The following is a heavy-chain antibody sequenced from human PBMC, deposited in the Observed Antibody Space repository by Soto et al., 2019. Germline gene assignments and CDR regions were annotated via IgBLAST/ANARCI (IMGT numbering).Heavy chain of an antibody. V-gene: IGHV3-33*01. CDR2: IWSDGSSR. Sequence: QVQLVESGGGVVQPGKSLRLSCAASGIPFSASGMHWVRQAPGKGLEWVAMIWSDGSSRYYADSVKGRFTISRDNSQNTLFLQMDSRRVEDTALYYCARDRGVVDLDHWGQGTLVTVSS. CDR1: GIPFSASG. D-gene: IGHD2-2*01. CDR3: ARDRGVVDLDH. J-gene: IGHJ4*02.